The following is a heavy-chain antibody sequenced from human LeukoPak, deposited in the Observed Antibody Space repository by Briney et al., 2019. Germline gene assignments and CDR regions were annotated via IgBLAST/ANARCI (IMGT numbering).Heavy chain of an antibody. V-gene: IGHV3-23*01. CDR2: ISGSGGST. CDR1: GFTFTNYA. D-gene: IGHD3-22*01. CDR3: AKDSGNYDSIPDY. Sequence: PGRSLRLSCAASGFTFTNYAMSWVRQAPGKGLEWVSAISGSGGSTYYADSVKGRFTISRDNSKNTLYLQMNSLRAEDTAVYYCAKDSGNYDSIPDYWGQGTLVTVSS. J-gene: IGHJ4*02.